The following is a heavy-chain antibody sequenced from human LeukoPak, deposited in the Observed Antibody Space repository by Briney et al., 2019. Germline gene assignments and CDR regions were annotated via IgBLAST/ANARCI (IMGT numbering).Heavy chain of an antibody. CDR2: IRQDGNEK. J-gene: IGHJ6*02. Sequence: GGSLRLSCAASGFIFSSYSMNWVRQAPGKGLEWVANIRQDGNEKHYVDSGKGRFTISRDNAKNSLYLQMNSLRGEDTAVYFCGGPNPLLERPSAMDVWGQGTTVTVSS. D-gene: IGHD3-3*01. CDR3: GGPNPLLERPSAMDV. V-gene: IGHV3-7*01. CDR1: GFIFSSYS.